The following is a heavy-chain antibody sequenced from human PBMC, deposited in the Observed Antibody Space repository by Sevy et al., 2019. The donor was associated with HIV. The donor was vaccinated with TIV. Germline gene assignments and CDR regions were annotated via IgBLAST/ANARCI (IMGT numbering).Heavy chain of an antibody. CDR3: ATTKDYYESSGDPFDY. CDR2: FDPEDDET. J-gene: IGHJ4*02. V-gene: IGHV1-24*01. CDR1: GYTLSQLS. Sequence: ASVNVSCKVSGYTLSQLSMHWVRLAPGKGLEWMGSFDPEDDETIYAQKFQDRVTMTEDTSTNTAYMELGSLRSGDTAVYYCATTKDYYESSGDPFDYWGQGTLVTVSS. D-gene: IGHD3-22*01.